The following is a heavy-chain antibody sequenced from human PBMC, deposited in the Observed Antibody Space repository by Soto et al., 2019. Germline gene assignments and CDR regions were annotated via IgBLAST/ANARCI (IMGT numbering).Heavy chain of an antibody. J-gene: IGHJ4*02. V-gene: IGHV4-39*01. D-gene: IGHD3-9*01. Sequence: SESLSLTCTVSGDSISSSSYYWGWIRQPPGKGLEWIGSIYYSGSTYYNPSLKSRVTIPVDTSKNQFSLKLSSVTAADSAVYFCARLEGLATISYYFDFWGPGALVTVSS. CDR2: IYYSGST. CDR1: GDSISSSSYY. CDR3: ARLEGLATISYYFDF.